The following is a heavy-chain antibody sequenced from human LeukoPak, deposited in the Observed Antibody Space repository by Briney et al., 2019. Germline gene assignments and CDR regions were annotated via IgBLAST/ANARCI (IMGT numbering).Heavy chain of an antibody. J-gene: IGHJ6*03. Sequence: PSETLSLTCTVSGGSISSGGSIGSFYRTWIRQPAGKGLEWIGRIDAAGRTNYNPSLRGPVTISVDTSKNQFSLRLSSVTAADAAVYYCARDRITGATRDFYYYYMDVWGKGTTVTVSS. V-gene: IGHV4-61*02. CDR2: IDAAGRT. CDR1: GGSISSGGSIGSFY. D-gene: IGHD7-27*01. CDR3: ARDRITGATRDFYYYYMDV.